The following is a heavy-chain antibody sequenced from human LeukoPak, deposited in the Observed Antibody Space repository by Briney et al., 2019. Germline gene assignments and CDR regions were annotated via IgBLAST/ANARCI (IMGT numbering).Heavy chain of an antibody. D-gene: IGHD3-22*01. V-gene: IGHV3-30*18. Sequence: PGGSLRLSCAASGFTVSSNYMSWVRQAPGKGLEWVAVISYDGSNKYYADSVKGRFTISRDNSKNTLYLQMNSLRAEDTAVYYCAKVPSSGYFPVFDYWGQGTLVTVSS. CDR2: ISYDGSNK. J-gene: IGHJ4*02. CDR3: AKVPSSGYFPVFDY. CDR1: GFTVSSNY.